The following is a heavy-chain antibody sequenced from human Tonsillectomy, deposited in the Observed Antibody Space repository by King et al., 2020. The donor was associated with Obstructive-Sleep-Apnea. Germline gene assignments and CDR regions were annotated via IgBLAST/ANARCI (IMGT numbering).Heavy chain of an antibody. CDR2: ISVIGDIT. Sequence: LVESGGGLVQPGGSLRLSCAASGFTFNSYAMSWVRQAPGKGLYWVSTISVIGDITYYADSVRGRFTISRDNTKKTLSLQMNSLRTEDTAIYYCAKLVGSTGVDYWGQGTLVAVSS. V-gene: IGHV3-23*04. CDR1: GFTFNSYA. J-gene: IGHJ4*02. D-gene: IGHD2-8*02. CDR3: AKLVGSTGVDY.